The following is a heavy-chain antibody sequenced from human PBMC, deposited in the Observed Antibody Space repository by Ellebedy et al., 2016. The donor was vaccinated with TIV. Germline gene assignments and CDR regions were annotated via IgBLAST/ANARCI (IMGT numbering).Heavy chain of an antibody. Sequence: MPSETLSLTCAVYGGSFSCYYWSWIRQPPGKGLEWIGEINHSGSTNYNPSLKSRVTITVDKSKNQFSLKLSSVTAADTAVYYCARHWGGGYCSGGSCLEQSSNWFDPWGQGTLVTVSS. CDR2: INHSGST. V-gene: IGHV4-34*01. CDR3: ARHWGGGYCSGGSCLEQSSNWFDP. D-gene: IGHD2-15*01. CDR1: GGSFSCYY. J-gene: IGHJ5*02.